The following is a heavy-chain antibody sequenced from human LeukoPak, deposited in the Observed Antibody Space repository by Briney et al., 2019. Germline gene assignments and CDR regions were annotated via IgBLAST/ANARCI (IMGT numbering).Heavy chain of an antibody. CDR2: ISSNGGST. J-gene: IGHJ4*02. D-gene: IGHD2-8*01. CDR1: GLTFSSYA. Sequence: GGSLRLSCAASGLTFSSYAMHWVRQAPGKGLEYVSAISSNGGSTYYANSVKGRFTISRDNSKNTLYLQMGSLRAEDMAVYYCARDGYCTNGVCSFDYWGQGTLVTVSS. CDR3: ARDGYCTNGVCSFDY. V-gene: IGHV3-64*01.